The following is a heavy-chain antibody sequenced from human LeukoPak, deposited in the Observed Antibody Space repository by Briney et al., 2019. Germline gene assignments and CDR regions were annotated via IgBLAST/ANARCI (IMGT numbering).Heavy chain of an antibody. CDR3: XXXXXGDDXXGXXFFDL. D-gene: IGHD2-21*02. J-gene: IGHJ2*01. CDR1: GFTFSSFG. V-gene: IGHV3-48*04. Sequence: PGGSLRLSCAASGFTFSSFGMTWVRQATGKGLEWVSYIXGSGIAVYSAASVXGRFTVSRDNAKNSLYLQMNSLRAEDTAVYYCXXXXXGDDXXGXXFFDLWGRGTLVTVSS. CDR2: IXGSGIAV.